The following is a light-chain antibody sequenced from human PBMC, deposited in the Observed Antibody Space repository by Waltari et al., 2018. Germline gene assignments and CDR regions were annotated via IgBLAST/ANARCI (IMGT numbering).Light chain of an antibody. V-gene: IGKV3-20*01. J-gene: IGKJ4*01. Sequence: EIVLTQSPGTLSLSPGERATFSCRASQTVRTTYLAWYQQKPGQAPTLLLYDTSSRATGIPDRFSGSGSGTDFSLTISSLEPEDFAVYYCQQYDISPLTFGGGTKVETK. CDR2: DTS. CDR3: QQYDISPLT. CDR1: QTVRTTY.